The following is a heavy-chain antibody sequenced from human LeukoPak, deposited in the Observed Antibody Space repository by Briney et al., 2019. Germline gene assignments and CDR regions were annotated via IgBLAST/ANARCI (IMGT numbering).Heavy chain of an antibody. CDR3: AKSIAVASPQGY. D-gene: IGHD6-19*01. Sequence: GGSLRLSCAASGFTFSDYYMSWIRQAPGKGLEWVSYISSSSSYTNYADSVKGRFTISRDNAKNSLYLQMNSLRAEDTAVYYCAKSIAVASPQGYWGQGTLVTVSS. CDR2: ISSSSSYT. J-gene: IGHJ4*02. CDR1: GFTFSDYY. V-gene: IGHV3-11*06.